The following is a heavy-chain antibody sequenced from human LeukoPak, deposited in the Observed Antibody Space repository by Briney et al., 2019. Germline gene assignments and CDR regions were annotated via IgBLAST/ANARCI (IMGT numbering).Heavy chain of an antibody. CDR3: ARVKVDDYVWGSYRVFFQTSFDY. CDR2: INHSGST. D-gene: IGHD3-16*02. Sequence: SETLSLTCAVYGGSFSGYYWSWIRQPPGKGLEWIGEINHSGSTNYSPSLKSRVTISVDTSKNQFSLKLSSVTAADTAVYYCARVKVDDYVWGSYRVFFQTSFDYWGQGTLVTVSS. J-gene: IGHJ4*02. CDR1: GGSFSGYY. V-gene: IGHV4-34*01.